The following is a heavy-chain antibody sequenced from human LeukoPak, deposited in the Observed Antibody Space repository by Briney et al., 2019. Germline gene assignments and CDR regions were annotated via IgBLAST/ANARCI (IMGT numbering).Heavy chain of an antibody. CDR1: GYTFTSHG. CDR3: AREWVVAGFDP. J-gene: IGHJ5*02. CDR2: ISAYNGNT. V-gene: IGHV1-18*01. Sequence: ASVKVSCKASGYTFTSHGISWVRQAPGQGLEWMGWISAYNGNTNYAQKLQGRVTMTTDTSTSTTYMELRSLRSDDTAVYYCAREWVVAGFDPWGQGTLVTVSS. D-gene: IGHD5-12*01.